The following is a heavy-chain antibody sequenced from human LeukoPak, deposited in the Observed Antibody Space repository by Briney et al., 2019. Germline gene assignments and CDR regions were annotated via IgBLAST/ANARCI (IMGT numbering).Heavy chain of an antibody. V-gene: IGHV3-33*01. D-gene: IGHD6-6*01. Sequence: PGRSLRLSCAASGITSSSYGMHWVRQAPGQGLEWVAVIWYDGSNKYYADSVKGRFTISRDNSKNTLYLQMNSLRAEDTAVYYCARGTSSSAYWGQGTLVTVSS. CDR3: ARGTSSSAY. J-gene: IGHJ4*02. CDR2: IWYDGSNK. CDR1: GITSSSYG.